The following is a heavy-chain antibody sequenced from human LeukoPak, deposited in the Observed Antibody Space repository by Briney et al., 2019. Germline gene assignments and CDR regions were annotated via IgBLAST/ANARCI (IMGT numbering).Heavy chain of an antibody. J-gene: IGHJ4*02. CDR2: IYHSGST. CDR3: ARDSSGYLDY. Sequence: ASETLSLTCTVSGGSISSYYWSWIRQPPGKGLEWIGYIYHSGSTYYNPSLKSRVTISVDRSKNQFSLKLSSVTAADTAVYYCARDSSGYLDYWGQGTLVTVSS. V-gene: IGHV4-59*12. CDR1: GGSISSYY. D-gene: IGHD3-22*01.